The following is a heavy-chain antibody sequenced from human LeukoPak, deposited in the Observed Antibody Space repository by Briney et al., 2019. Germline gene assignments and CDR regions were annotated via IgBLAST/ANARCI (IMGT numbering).Heavy chain of an antibody. CDR1: GFTFSSYA. V-gene: IGHV3-30*02. D-gene: IGHD6-19*01. CDR3: AKVGLDSSGWYTVEY. CDR2: IRCVGGNK. Sequence: GGSLRLSCAASGFTFSSYAMRWVRQAPGKGLEWVAFIRCVGGNKYYADSVKGGFTISRDNSKNTLYLQMNSLRAEDTAVYYCAKVGLDSSGWYTVEYWGQGTLVTVPS. J-gene: IGHJ4*02.